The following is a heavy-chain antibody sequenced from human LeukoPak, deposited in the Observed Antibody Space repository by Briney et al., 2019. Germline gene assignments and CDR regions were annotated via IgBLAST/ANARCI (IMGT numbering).Heavy chain of an antibody. CDR1: GYTFTSYD. D-gene: IGHD6-13*01. Sequence: ASVKVSCKASGYTFTSYDINWVRQATGQGLEWMGWMNPNSGNTGYAQKFQGRVTMTRNTSISTAYMELSSLRSEDTAVYYCARAFLSSRYGDYYYYYMDVWGKGTTATVSS. CDR3: ARAFLSSRYGDYYYYYMDV. CDR2: MNPNSGNT. V-gene: IGHV1-8*01. J-gene: IGHJ6*03.